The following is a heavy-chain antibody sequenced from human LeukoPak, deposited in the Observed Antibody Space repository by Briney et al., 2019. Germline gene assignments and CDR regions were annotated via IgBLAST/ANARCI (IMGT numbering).Heavy chain of an antibody. D-gene: IGHD4-17*01. CDR3: AAGGGYGDYPRYFDL. Sequence: PSETLSLTCAVSGGSISSSNWWSWVRQPPGKGLEWIGEIYHSGSTNYNPSLKSRVTISVDKSKNQFSLKLSSVTAADTAVYYCAAGGGYGDYPRYFDLWGRGTLVTVSS. CDR2: IYHSGST. J-gene: IGHJ2*01. CDR1: GGSISSSNW. V-gene: IGHV4-4*02.